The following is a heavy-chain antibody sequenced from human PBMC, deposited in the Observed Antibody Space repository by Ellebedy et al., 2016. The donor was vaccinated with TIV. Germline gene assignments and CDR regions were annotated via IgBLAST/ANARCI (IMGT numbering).Heavy chain of an antibody. CDR3: ATASYYYEPTGGFDH. CDR2: FDPEDGET. V-gene: IGHV1-24*01. Sequence: AASVKVSCKVSVYTLSELSMHSVRQAPGKGLEWMRGFDPEDGETIYAQKFQGRVTMTEDTSTDTAYMELSSLRSEDKAVYYCATASYYYEPTGGFDHWGQGTLVTVSS. J-gene: IGHJ5*02. D-gene: IGHD3-22*01. CDR1: VYTLSELS.